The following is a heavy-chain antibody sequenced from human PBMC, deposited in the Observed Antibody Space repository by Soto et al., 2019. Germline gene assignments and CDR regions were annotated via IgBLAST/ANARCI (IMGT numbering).Heavy chain of an antibody. Sequence: SETLSLTXAVYNGSFSVYYWTWIRQPPGKGLEWIGEINHSGSTNYNPSLKSRVTLSVDTSKNQFSLKLSSVTAADTAVYYCARDSTRRGACDIWGQGTMVTVSS. J-gene: IGHJ3*02. CDR2: INHSGST. D-gene: IGHD2-2*01. CDR1: NGSFSVYY. V-gene: IGHV4-34*01. CDR3: ARDSTRRGACDI.